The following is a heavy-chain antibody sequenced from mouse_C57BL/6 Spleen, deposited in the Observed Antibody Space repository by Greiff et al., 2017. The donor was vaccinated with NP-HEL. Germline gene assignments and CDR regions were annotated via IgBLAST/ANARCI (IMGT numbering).Heavy chain of an antibody. J-gene: IGHJ2*01. D-gene: IGHD4-1*01. CDR3: TRDDWDGDFDY. Sequence: QVQLKQSGAELVRPGASVTLSCKASGYTFTDYEMHWVKQTPVHGLEWIGAIDPETGGTAYNQKFKGKAILTADKSSSTAYMELRSLTSEDSAVYYCTRDDWDGDFDYWGQGTTLTVSS. CDR2: IDPETGGT. CDR1: GYTFTDYE. V-gene: IGHV1-15*01.